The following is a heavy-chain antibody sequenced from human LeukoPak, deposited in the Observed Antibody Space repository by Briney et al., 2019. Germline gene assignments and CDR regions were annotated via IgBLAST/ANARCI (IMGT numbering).Heavy chain of an antibody. Sequence: SETLSLTCTVSGGSISSYYWSWIRQPPGKGLEWIGYIYYSGSTNYNPSLKSRVTISVDMSKNQFSLKLSSVTAADTAVYYCARVMVRGVIPWFDPWGQGTLVTVSS. V-gene: IGHV4-59*01. CDR3: ARVMVRGVIPWFDP. CDR1: GGSISSYY. J-gene: IGHJ5*02. CDR2: IYYSGST. D-gene: IGHD3-10*01.